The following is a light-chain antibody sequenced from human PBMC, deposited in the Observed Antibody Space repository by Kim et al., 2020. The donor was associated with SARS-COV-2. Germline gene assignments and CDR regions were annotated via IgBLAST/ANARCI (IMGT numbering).Light chain of an antibody. Sequence: VSPGQTVRITCDGDAVPEQYAYWFQQKTGQAPVLMIYKDSERPSGIPERFSGSSSGTRAALTISAVQAEDETDYYCQSADSNGSWVFGGGTQLTVL. CDR2: KDS. J-gene: IGLJ3*02. V-gene: IGLV3-25*03. CDR3: QSADSNGSWV. CDR1: AVPEQY.